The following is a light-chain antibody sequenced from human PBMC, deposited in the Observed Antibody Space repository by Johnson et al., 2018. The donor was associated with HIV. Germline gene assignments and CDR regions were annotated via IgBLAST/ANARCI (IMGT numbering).Light chain of an antibody. Sequence: QAVLTQPPSVSAAPGQKVTFSCSGSTSNIGNNDVSWYRHLPGTAPKLLIYDNYKRPSGIPDRFSGSKSGTSATLDITGLQTGDEADYYCGTWDSSLSVYVSATGTKVTVL. CDR1: TSNIGNND. CDR3: GTWDSSLSVYV. J-gene: IGLJ1*01. CDR2: DNY. V-gene: IGLV1-51*01.